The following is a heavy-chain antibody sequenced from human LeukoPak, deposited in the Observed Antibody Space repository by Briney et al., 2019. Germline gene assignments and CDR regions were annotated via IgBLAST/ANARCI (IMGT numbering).Heavy chain of an antibody. V-gene: IGHV3-33*08. Sequence: PGGSLRLSCAASGFTFSSYDMHWIRQAPGKGLEWVAVIWYDGSNKYYADSVKGRFTISRDNSKNTLYLQMNSLRAEGTAVYYCARDVFRWFGESNPHPFDFDYWGQGTLVTVSS. CDR2: IWYDGSNK. CDR3: ARDVFRWFGESNPHPFDFDY. J-gene: IGHJ4*02. D-gene: IGHD3-10*01. CDR1: GFTFSSYD.